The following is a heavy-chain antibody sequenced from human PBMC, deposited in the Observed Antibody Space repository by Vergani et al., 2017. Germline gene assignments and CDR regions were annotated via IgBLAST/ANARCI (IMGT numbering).Heavy chain of an antibody. CDR1: GYTFTSYG. J-gene: IGHJ4*02. CDR3: AVSPGDLFDY. V-gene: IGHV1-46*01. D-gene: IGHD2-21*02. Sequence: QVQLVQSGAEVKKPGASVKVSCKASGYTFTSYGISWVRQAPGQGLEWMGIINPSGGSTSYAQKFQGRVTMTRDTSTSTVYMELSSLRSEDTAVYYCAVSPGDLFDYWGQGTLVTVSS. CDR2: INPSGGST.